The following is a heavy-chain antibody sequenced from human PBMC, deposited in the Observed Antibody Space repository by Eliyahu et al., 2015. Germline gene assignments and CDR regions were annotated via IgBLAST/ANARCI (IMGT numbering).Heavy chain of an antibody. CDR1: GFTFSNXS. CDR2: ISIRSSTI. Sequence: EVQLVESGGGLVQPGGSLRLSCAASGFTFSNXSMXWXRQAPGKGLEWVSYISIRSSTIYYADSVKGRFTISRDNAKKSLSLQMNGLRDEDTAVYYCAKGGYNSGYLTYYYGLDVWGQGTTVTVSS. CDR3: AKGGYNSGYLTYYYGLDV. D-gene: IGHD5-18*01. V-gene: IGHV3-48*02. J-gene: IGHJ6*02.